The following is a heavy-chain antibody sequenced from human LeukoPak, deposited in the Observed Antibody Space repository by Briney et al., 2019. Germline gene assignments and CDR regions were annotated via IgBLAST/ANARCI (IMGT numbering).Heavy chain of an antibody. V-gene: IGHV3-48*01. CDR1: GFTFSSYS. D-gene: IGHD2-21*01. Sequence: QTGGSLRLSCAASGFTFSSYSMNWVRQAPGKGLEWVSYISSSSSTIYYADSVKGRFTISRDNAKNSLYLQMNSLRAEDTAVYYCARESGVSDWNYYYYYYMDVWGKGTTVTVSS. CDR2: ISSSSSTI. J-gene: IGHJ6*03. CDR3: ARESGVSDWNYYYYYYMDV.